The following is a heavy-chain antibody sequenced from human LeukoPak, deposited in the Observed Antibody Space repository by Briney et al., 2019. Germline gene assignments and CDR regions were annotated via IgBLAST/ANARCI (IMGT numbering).Heavy chain of an antibody. CDR3: ARDTVGILPDY. CDR1: RFTFSSYW. CDR2: INTDGSRT. Sequence: PGGSLRLSCAASRFTFSSYWMHWVRQAPGKGLVWVSRINTDGSRTSYADPVKGRFTISRDNAKNSLYLQMNSLRSEDTAVYYCARDTVGILPDYWGQGTLVTVSS. V-gene: IGHV3-74*01. D-gene: IGHD2-21*01. J-gene: IGHJ4*02.